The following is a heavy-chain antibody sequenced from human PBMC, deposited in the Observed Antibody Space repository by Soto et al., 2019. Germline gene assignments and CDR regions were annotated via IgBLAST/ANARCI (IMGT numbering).Heavy chain of an antibody. J-gene: IGHJ6*02. V-gene: IGHV2-5*02. Sequence: QITLKESGPTLVKPTQTLTLTCTFSGFSLSTSGVGVGWIRQPPGKALEWLALIYWDDDKRYSPSLTSRLTLTKDTSKNHVVLTMTNMDPVYTATYYCAHVLVVVANYGMDVWGQGTTVTVSS. CDR2: IYWDDDK. D-gene: IGHD2-15*01. CDR1: GFSLSTSGVG. CDR3: AHVLVVVANYGMDV.